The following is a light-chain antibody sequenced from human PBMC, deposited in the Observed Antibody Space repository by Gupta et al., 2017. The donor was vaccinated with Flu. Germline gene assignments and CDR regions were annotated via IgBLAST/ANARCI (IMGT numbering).Light chain of an antibody. Sequence: MIYYVNKRSAGVAARFSGSKSGNTASLTISGLQAEEEADYYGRSCAGGGVYVFGGGTKVTVL. V-gene: IGLV2-11*01. CDR2: YVN. CDR3: RSCAGGGVYV. J-gene: IGLJ1*01.